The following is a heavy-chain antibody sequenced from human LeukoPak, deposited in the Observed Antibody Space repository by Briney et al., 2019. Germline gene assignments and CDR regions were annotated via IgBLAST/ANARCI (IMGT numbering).Heavy chain of an antibody. CDR3: ARDMKDIAAAGSFDY. CDR2: ISSSSSYI. J-gene: IGHJ4*02. CDR1: GFTFDDYG. V-gene: IGHV3-21*01. D-gene: IGHD6-13*01. Sequence: GGSLRLSCAASGFTFDDYGMSWVRHAPGKGLEWVSSISSSSSYIYYADSVKGRFTISRDNAKNSLYLQMNSLRAEDTAVYYCARDMKDIAAAGSFDYWGQGTLVTVSS.